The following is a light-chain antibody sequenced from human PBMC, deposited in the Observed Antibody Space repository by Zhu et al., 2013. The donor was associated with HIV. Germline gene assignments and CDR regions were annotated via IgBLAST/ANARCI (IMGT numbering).Light chain of an antibody. V-gene: IGKV1-5*03. CDR1: QSIGSR. J-gene: IGKJ2*01. Sequence: DIQMTQSPSTLSASVGDRVTITCRASQSIGSRLAWYQQKPGKAPKVLMYKASSLESGVPSRFSGSGSGTEFTLTINCLQPDDFATYYCQQYDNYPYNFGQGTKLEIK. CDR3: QQYDNYPYN. CDR2: KAS.